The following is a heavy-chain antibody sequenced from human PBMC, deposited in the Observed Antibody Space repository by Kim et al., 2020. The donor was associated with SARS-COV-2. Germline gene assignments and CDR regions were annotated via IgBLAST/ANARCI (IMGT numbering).Heavy chain of an antibody. D-gene: IGHD2-8*01. V-gene: IGHV1-69*02. CDR2: A. CDR3: ARHRVSDAFDI. J-gene: IGHJ3*02. Sequence: ANTAKHYQRRVRITPDKSTSTAYMGLSSLRSEDTAVYYCARHRVSDAFDIWGQGTMVTVSS.